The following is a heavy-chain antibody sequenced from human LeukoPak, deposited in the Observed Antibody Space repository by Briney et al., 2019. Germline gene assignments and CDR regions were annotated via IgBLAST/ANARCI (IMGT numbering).Heavy chain of an antibody. V-gene: IGHV4-39*07. CDR2: IYYSGST. Sequence: SETLSLTCTVSGGSISSSSYYWGWIRQPPGKGLEWIGSIYYSGSTYYNPSLKSRVTISVDTSKNQFSLKLSSVTAADTAVYYCARDIAASGAFDIWGQGTMVTVSS. CDR3: ARDIAASGAFDI. CDR1: GGSISSSSYY. J-gene: IGHJ3*02. D-gene: IGHD6-13*01.